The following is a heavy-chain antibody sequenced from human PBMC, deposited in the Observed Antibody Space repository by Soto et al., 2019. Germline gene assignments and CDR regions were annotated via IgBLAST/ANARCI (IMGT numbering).Heavy chain of an antibody. V-gene: IGHV4-30-2*01. D-gene: IGHD2-8*02. Sequence: SETLSLTCAVSGGSISSGGYSWSWIRQPPGKGLEWIGEINHSGSTNYNPSLKSRVTISLDTSKNQFSLKLTSVTAADTAVYYCARDKITGLFDYWGQGTLVTVSS. J-gene: IGHJ4*02. CDR3: ARDKITGLFDY. CDR2: INHSGST. CDR1: GGSISSGGYS.